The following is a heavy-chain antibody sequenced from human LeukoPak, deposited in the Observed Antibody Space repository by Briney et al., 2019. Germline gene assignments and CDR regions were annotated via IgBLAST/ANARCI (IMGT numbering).Heavy chain of an antibody. V-gene: IGHV3-53*01. CDR2: IYSGGST. Sequence: PGGSLRLSCAASGLTFSSYSMNWVRQAPGKGLEWVSVIYSGGSTYYADSVKGRFTISRDNSKNTLYLQMNSLRAEDTAVYYCARGSPMIAFEYYWGQGTLVTVSS. CDR1: GLTFSSYS. CDR3: ARGSPMIAFEYY. J-gene: IGHJ4*02. D-gene: IGHD3-22*01.